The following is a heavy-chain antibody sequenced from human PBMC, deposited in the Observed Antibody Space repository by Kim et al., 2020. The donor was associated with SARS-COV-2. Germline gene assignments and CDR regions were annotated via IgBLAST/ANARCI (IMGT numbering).Heavy chain of an antibody. J-gene: IGHJ4*02. CDR3: AKGGIGAVAESSLDY. CDR2: ISWNSGSI. D-gene: IGHD6-19*01. CDR1: GFTFDDYA. Sequence: GGSLRLSCAASGFTFDDYAMHWVRQAPGKGLEWVSGISWNSGSIGYADSVKGRFTISRDNAKNSLYLQMNSLRAEDTALYYCAKGGIGAVAESSLDYWGQGTLVTVSS. V-gene: IGHV3-9*01.